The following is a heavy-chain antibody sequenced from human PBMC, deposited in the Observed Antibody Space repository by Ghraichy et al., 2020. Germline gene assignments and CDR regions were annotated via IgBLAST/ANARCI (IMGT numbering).Heavy chain of an antibody. CDR1: GYTFTGYY. Sequence: ASVKVSCKASGYTFTGYYMHWVRQAPGQGLEWMGRINPNSGGTNYAQKFQGRVTMTRDTSISTAYMELSRLRSDDMAVYYCARGRIVVVIAILGVPNWFDPWGQGTLVTVSS. V-gene: IGHV1-2*06. CDR3: ARGRIVVVIAILGVPNWFDP. CDR2: INPNSGGT. J-gene: IGHJ5*02. D-gene: IGHD2-21*01.